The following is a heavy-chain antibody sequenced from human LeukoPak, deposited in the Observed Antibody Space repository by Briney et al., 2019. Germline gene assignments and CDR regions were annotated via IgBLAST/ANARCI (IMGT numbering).Heavy chain of an antibody. Sequence: GGSLRLSCATSGFPFSDFSMTWVRQTPGKGLEWISTTNSGGTTTYYAESVKGRFTISRDNFKNALYLQMSSLRVEDTAIYYCAKQSYARSLGEGGPGTLVTVSS. J-gene: IGHJ4*02. V-gene: IGHV3-23*01. CDR3: AKQSYARSLGE. CDR2: TNSGGTTT. CDR1: GFPFSDFS. D-gene: IGHD3-10*02.